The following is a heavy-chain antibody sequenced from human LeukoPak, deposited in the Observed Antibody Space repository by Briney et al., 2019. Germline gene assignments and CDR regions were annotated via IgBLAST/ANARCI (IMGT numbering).Heavy chain of an antibody. J-gene: IGHJ6*03. V-gene: IGHV4-34*01. D-gene: IGHD5-12*01. CDR3: ARGGGYVGYHMDV. CDR2: INQSGST. Sequence: SETLSLTCAVYGGSFSGYYWSWIRQPPGKGLEWIGEINQSGSTNYNPSLKSRVTISVDTSKNQFSLKLSSVTAADPAVYYCARGGGYVGYHMDVWDKGTTVTVSS. CDR1: GGSFSGYY.